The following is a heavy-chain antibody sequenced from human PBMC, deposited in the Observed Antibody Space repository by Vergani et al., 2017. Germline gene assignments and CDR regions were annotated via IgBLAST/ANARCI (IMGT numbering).Heavy chain of an antibody. D-gene: IGHD1-1*01. CDR3: WRGSDNYK. CDR1: GFTFSSHA. J-gene: IGHJ4*02. Sequence: EVQLLQSEGAVVQPGGALRLSCVASGFTFSSHAMSWVRQGHGQGLEWVSSIKNTGDSTHYADSVNGRFTISRDNSKNTLYLQMNSLRVEDTAVYYCWRGSDNYKWGQGTLVTVSS. V-gene: IGHV3-23*01. CDR2: IKNTGDST.